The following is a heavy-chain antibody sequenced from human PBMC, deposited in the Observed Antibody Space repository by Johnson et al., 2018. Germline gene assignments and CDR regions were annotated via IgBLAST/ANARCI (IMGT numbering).Heavy chain of an antibody. CDR2: IRSKAYGGTT. CDR1: GFTFGDYA. CDR3: TRGSTVDSYYYYMDV. J-gene: IGHJ6*03. D-gene: IGHD4-11*01. Sequence: VQLVQSGGGLVQPGRSLRLSCTGSGFTFGDYAMSWFRQAPGKGLEWVGFIRSKAYGGTTDYAASVKGRFPISRDDSKSIVYLQMNSLKTEDTAVYYFTRGSTVDSYYYYMDVWGKGTTVTVSS. V-gene: IGHV3-49*03.